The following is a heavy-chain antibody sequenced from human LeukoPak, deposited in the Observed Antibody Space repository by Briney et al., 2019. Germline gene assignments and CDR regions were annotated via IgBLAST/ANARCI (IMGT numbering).Heavy chain of an antibody. CDR2: IRGSGGRT. D-gene: IGHD3-10*01. CDR1: GFTFSSYA. CDR3: AKDLDDSGIDPVFDY. Sequence: GGSLRLFCAASGFTFSSYAMSWVRQAPGKGLEWVSGIRGSGGRTYYADSVKGRVTISRDNSKNTLYLQMNSLRAEDTAVYYCAKDLDDSGIDPVFDYWGQGTLVTVSS. V-gene: IGHV3-23*01. J-gene: IGHJ4*02.